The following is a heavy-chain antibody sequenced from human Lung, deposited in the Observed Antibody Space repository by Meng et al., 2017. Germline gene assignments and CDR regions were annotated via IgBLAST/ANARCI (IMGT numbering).Heavy chain of an antibody. CDR3: ARGPTTMAHDFDY. J-gene: IGHJ4*02. D-gene: IGHD4-11*01. CDR1: GGSFRDYY. V-gene: IGHV4-34*02. CDR2: INHSGST. Sequence: QVQLRQGGEGLLKPSGTLSITLVVHGGSFRDYYWSWIRQPPGKGREWIGEINHSGSTNYNPSLESRATISVDTSQNNLSLKLSSVTAADSAVYYCARGPTTMAHDFDYWGQGTLVTVSS.